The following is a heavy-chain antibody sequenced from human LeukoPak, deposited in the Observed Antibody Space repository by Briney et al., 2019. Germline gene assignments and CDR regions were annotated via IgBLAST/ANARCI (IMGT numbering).Heavy chain of an antibody. V-gene: IGHV5-51*01. Sequence: GESLKISCKGSGYSFTSYWIGWVRQMPGKGLEWMGITYPGDSDTRYRPSFQGQVPISADKSISTAYLQWSSLKASDTAMYYCAREVGAQTRNWFDPWGQGTLVTVSS. J-gene: IGHJ5*02. D-gene: IGHD1-26*01. CDR2: TYPGDSDT. CDR1: GYSFTSYW. CDR3: AREVGAQTRNWFDP.